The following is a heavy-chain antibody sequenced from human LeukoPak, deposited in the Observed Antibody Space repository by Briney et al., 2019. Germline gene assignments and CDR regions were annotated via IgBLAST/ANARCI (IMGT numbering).Heavy chain of an antibody. CDR3: AKDPPNCSSTNCYPDY. J-gene: IGHJ4*02. CDR1: GFTFSSYS. D-gene: IGHD2-2*01. Sequence: PGGSLRLSCAASGFTFSSYSMNWVRQAPGKGLEWVSSISSSSSYIYYADSVKGRFTISRDNAKNSLYLQMNSLRTEDTALYYCAKDPPNCSSTNCYPDYWGQGTLVTVSS. CDR2: ISSSSSYI. V-gene: IGHV3-21*04.